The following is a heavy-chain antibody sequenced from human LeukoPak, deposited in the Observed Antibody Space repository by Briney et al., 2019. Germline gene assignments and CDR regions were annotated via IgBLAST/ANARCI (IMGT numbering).Heavy chain of an antibody. Sequence: GGSLRLSCAASGFTFSSYWMSWVRQAPGKGLEWVANIREDGTEKNYVDSVKGRFTISRDNAKNSLFLQMSNLRDDDTAIYYCARHVRISFWGQGTLVTVSS. D-gene: IGHD2-15*01. J-gene: IGHJ4*02. CDR1: GFTFSSYW. V-gene: IGHV3-7*01. CDR3: ARHVRISF. CDR2: IREDGTEK.